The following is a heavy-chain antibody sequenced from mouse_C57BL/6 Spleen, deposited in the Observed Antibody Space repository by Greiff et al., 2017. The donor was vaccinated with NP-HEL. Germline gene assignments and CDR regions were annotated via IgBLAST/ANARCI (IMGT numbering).Heavy chain of an antibody. CDR1: GFSLSTSGMG. J-gene: IGHJ4*01. CDR3: ARNTYYYGSSYEGNYYAMDY. Sequence: QVTLKVSGPGILQSSQTLSLTCSFSGFSLSTSGMGVSWIRQPSGKGLEWLAHIYWDDDKRYNPSLKSRLTISKDTSRNQVFLKITSVDTADTATYYCARNTYYYGSSYEGNYYAMDYWGQGTSVTVSS. D-gene: IGHD1-1*01. CDR2: IYWDDDK. V-gene: IGHV8-12*01.